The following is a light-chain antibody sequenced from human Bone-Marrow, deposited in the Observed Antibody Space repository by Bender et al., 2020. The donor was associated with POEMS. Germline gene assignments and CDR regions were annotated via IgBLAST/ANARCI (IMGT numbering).Light chain of an antibody. CDR2: DVT. Sequence: HSALTQPRSVSGSPGQSVTISCTGTSVDVGAHNYVSWYQHHPGKAPKLLIYDVTERPSGVPDRFTGSKSGNTASLTISGLQTEDEADYYCSSYTTTNTPGGIFGGGTKLTVL. V-gene: IGLV2-11*01. J-gene: IGLJ2*01. CDR3: SSYTTTNTPGGI. CDR1: SVDVGAHNY.